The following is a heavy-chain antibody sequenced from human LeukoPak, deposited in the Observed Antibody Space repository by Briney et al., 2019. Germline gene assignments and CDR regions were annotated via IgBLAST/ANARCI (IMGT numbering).Heavy chain of an antibody. V-gene: IGHV4-31*03. Sequence: KPSETLSLTCTVSGGSISSGGYYWSWIRQHPGKGLEWIGYIYYSGSTYYNPSLKSRVTISVDTSKNQFSLKLSSVTAADTAVYYCARAGYCSGGSCPDKYNWFDPWGQGTLVTVSS. CDR3: ARAGYCSGGSCPDKYNWFDP. D-gene: IGHD2-15*01. CDR2: IYYSGST. J-gene: IGHJ5*02. CDR1: GGSISSGGYY.